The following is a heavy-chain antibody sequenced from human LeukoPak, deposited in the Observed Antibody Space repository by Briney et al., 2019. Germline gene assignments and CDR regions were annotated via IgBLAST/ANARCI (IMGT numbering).Heavy chain of an antibody. CDR1: GFTFSSYG. V-gene: IGHV3-30*02. CDR2: IRYDGSNK. J-gene: IGHJ4*02. CDR3: AKGTWHSSGPGWEFDY. Sequence: PGGSLRLSCAASGFTFSSYGMHWVRQAPGKGLEWVAFIRYDGSNKYYADSVKGRFTISRDNSKNTLYLQMNSLRAEDTAVYYCAKGTWHSSGPGWEFDYWGQGTLVTVSS. D-gene: IGHD6-19*01.